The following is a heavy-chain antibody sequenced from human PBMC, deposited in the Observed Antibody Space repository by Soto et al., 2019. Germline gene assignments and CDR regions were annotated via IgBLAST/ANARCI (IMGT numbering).Heavy chain of an antibody. CDR1: GFTFSSFT. CDR3: ARGLHCSGGSCVFDY. D-gene: IGHD2-15*01. CDR2: ISSSSTYI. Sequence: EVQLVESGGGLVKPGGSLRLSCAACGFTFSSFTRNWSGRPQGKGLEWVSSISSSSTYIYYADSVKGRFTISRDNAKNSLYLQMNSLRAEDTAVYYCARGLHCSGGSCVFDYWGQGTLVTVSS. V-gene: IGHV3-21*01. J-gene: IGHJ4*02.